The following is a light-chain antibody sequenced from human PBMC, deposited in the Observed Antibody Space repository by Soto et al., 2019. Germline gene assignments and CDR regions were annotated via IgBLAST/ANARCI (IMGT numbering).Light chain of an antibody. V-gene: IGKV3-20*01. CDR2: GAS. CDR3: QQYGSSPHT. J-gene: IGKJ2*01. CDR1: QSVSSSY. Sequence: IVLTQSPGTLSLSPGERATLSCRASQSVSSSYLAWYKHKPGQAPRLLIYGASSRATGIPDRFSGSGSGTDFTLTISRLEPEDFGVDYFQQYGSSPHTWGQGTKLEIQ.